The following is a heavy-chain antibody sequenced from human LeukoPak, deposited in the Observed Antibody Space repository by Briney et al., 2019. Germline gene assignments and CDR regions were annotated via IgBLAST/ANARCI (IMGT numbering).Heavy chain of an antibody. Sequence: SETLSLTCTVSGGSINDYYWKWVRQPPGKGLEWVGYIYYSGSTNYNPSLKSRVTISVDTSKTRFSLRLSSVTAADTAVYYCARGYYDSGTYSAYFQHWGQGTLVTVSS. J-gene: IGHJ1*01. CDR3: ARGYYDSGTYSAYFQH. CDR2: IYYSGST. CDR1: GGSINDYY. D-gene: IGHD3-10*01. V-gene: IGHV4-59*01.